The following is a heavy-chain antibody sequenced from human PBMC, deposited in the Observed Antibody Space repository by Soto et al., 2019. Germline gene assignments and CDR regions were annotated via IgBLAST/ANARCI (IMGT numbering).Heavy chain of an antibody. CDR2: IYWNDDK. D-gene: IGHD7-27*01. CDR1: GFSLSTSGVG. Sequence: SGPTLVNPTQTLTLTCTFSGFSLSTSGVGVGWIRQPPGKALEWLALIYWNDDKRCSPSLKSRLTITKDTSKNQVVLTMTNMDPVDTATYYCAHRLIPNWGKTKTKNWFDPWGQGTLVTGSS. CDR3: AHRLIPNWGKTKTKNWFDP. V-gene: IGHV2-5*01. J-gene: IGHJ5*02.